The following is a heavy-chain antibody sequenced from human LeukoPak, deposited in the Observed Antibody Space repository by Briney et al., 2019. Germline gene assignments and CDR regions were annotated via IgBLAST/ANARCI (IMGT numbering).Heavy chain of an antibody. J-gene: IGHJ4*02. V-gene: IGHV1-2*02. D-gene: IGHD5-12*01. Sequence: RASVKVSCKASGYTFTGYYMHWVRQAPGQGLEWMGWINPNSGGTNYAQKFQGRVTMTRDTSISTAYMELSRLRSDDTAVYYCARGPSGYDFREDNYWGQGTLVTVSS. CDR1: GYTFTGYY. CDR3: ARGPSGYDFREDNY. CDR2: INPNSGGT.